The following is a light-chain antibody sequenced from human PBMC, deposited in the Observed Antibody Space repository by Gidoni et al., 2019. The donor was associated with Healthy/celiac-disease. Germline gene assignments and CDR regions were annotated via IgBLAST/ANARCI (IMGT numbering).Light chain of an antibody. CDR3: AAWDDSLNGYV. CDR1: SSNIGSNT. Sequence: QSVLTQPPSASGTPGQRVPISCSGSSSNIGSNTVNWYQPLPGTAPKLLLDSNNQRPSGVPDRFSGSKSGTSASLAISGLQSEDEADYYCAAWDDSLNGYVFGTGTKVTVL. J-gene: IGLJ1*01. CDR2: SNN. V-gene: IGLV1-44*01.